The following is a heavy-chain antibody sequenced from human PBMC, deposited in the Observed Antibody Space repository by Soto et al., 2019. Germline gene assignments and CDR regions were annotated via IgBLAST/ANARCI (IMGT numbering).Heavy chain of an antibody. CDR1: GFTFSSYW. Sequence: GGSLRLSCAASGFTFSSYWMSWVRQAPGKGLEWVANIKQDGSEKYYVDSVKGRFTISRDNAKNSLYLQMNSLRAEDTAVYYCARGVVVPAAYYYYYYGMGVWGQGTTVTVSS. J-gene: IGHJ6*02. CDR2: IKQDGSEK. CDR3: ARGVVVPAAYYYYYYGMGV. V-gene: IGHV3-7*01. D-gene: IGHD2-2*01.